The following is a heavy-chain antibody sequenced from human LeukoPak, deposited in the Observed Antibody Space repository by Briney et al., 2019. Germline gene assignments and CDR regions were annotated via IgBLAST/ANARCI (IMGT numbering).Heavy chain of an antibody. V-gene: IGHV3-74*01. CDR2: INSDGSST. CDR1: GFTFSSYW. Sequence: GGSLRLSCAASGFTFSSYWMHWVRQAPGKGLVWVSRINSDGSSTSYADSVKGRFTISRDNAKNTLYLQMNSLRAEDTAVYYCARETRDSGYDYAIDYWGQGTLVTVSS. J-gene: IGHJ4*02. D-gene: IGHD5-12*01. CDR3: ARETRDSGYDYAIDY.